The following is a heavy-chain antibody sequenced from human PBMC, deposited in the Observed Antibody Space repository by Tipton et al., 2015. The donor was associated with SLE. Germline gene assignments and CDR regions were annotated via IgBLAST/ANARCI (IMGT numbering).Heavy chain of an antibody. CDR2: MNPNSGYT. D-gene: IGHD2-15*01. CDR3: AREAAAVASDY. Sequence: QVQLVQSGPEVKKPGASVKVSCKASGYTFTNYDINWVRQATGQGLEWMGWMNPNSGYTGYAQKFQGRVTMTRNTSISTAYMELSSLKSEDTAVYYCAREAAAVASDYWGQGTLVTVSS. J-gene: IGHJ4*02. V-gene: IGHV1-8*01. CDR1: GYTFTNYD.